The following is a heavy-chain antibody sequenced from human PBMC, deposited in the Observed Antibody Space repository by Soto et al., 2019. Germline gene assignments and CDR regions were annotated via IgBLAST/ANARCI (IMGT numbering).Heavy chain of an antibody. Sequence: TLSLTCSVSGAALNSGNYYCSWIRQVPGKGLELIGHIYVTGAVDYNPSLRDRITISQDTSERQFSLNLRLVTAADTAVYYCARLRIATNNYKWFDPWGQGTLVTVSS. D-gene: IGHD2-21*01. V-gene: IGHV4-31*03. CDR1: GAALNSGNYY. CDR3: ARLRIATNNYKWFDP. J-gene: IGHJ5*02. CDR2: IYVTGAV.